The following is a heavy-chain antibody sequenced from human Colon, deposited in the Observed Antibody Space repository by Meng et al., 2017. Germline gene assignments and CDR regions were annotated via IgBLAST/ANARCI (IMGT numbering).Heavy chain of an antibody. V-gene: IGHV4-4*02. D-gene: IGHD7-27*01. J-gene: IGHJ4*02. CDR3: ARERMRELGLFDY. CDR2: ISNSGKT. CDR1: GDSSDNSRW. Sequence: QLQRQEAGQRLAQPSGNLPLAGVDSGDSSDNSRWWSWLRQSPGKGLGWIGEISNSGKTVYSPSLKSRVTISLDKSSNHFSLTLSPVTAADTAIYFCARERMRELGLFDYWGQGALVTVSS.